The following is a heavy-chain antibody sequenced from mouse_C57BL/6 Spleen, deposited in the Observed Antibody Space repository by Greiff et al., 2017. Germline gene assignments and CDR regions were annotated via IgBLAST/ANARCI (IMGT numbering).Heavy chain of an antibody. CDR1: GFTFSSYG. D-gene: IGHD3-2*02. Sequence: EVLRVESGGDLVKLGGSLKLSCAASGFTFSSYGMSWVRQTPDKRLEWVATISSGGSYTYYPDSVKGRFTISRDNAKNTLYLQMSSLKSEDTAMYYCASQTAQASYYYAMDYWGQGTSVTVSS. V-gene: IGHV5-6*01. CDR2: ISSGGSYT. CDR3: ASQTAQASYYYAMDY. J-gene: IGHJ4*01.